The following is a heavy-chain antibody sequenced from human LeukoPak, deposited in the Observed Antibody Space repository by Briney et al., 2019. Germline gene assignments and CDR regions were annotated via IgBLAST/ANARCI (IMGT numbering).Heavy chain of an antibody. CDR1: GGSISSGDHC. Sequence: SETLSLTCTVSGGSISSGDHCWSWIRQPPGKGLEWIGNIYHGGSTHYNPSLKSRVTISVDRSKNQFLLKLSSVTAADTAMYYCARGLTIFGVVTKPFDQWGQGTLVTVSS. J-gene: IGHJ4*02. V-gene: IGHV4-30-2*01. CDR3: ARGLTIFGVVTKPFDQ. CDR2: IYHGGST. D-gene: IGHD3-3*01.